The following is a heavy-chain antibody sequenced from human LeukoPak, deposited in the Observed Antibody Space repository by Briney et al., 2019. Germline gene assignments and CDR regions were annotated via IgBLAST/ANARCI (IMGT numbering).Heavy chain of an antibody. V-gene: IGHV3-53*01. D-gene: IGHD3-10*01. CDR2: LYSDGST. J-gene: IGHJ4*02. Sequence: PGGSLRLSCAASGFTVSRNYMSWVRQAPGKGLEWVSVLYSDGSTYHADSVKGRFTISRDNSKNTLYLQKNSLRAEDTAVYYCARRWYDSGSYPWVFDYWGQGTLVTVSS. CDR1: GFTVSRNY. CDR3: ARRWYDSGSYPWVFDY.